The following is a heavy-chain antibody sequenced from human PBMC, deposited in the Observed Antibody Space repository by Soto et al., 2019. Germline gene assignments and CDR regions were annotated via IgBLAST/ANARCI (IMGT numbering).Heavy chain of an antibody. CDR3: ASHPNAAAGTLYY. D-gene: IGHD6-13*01. J-gene: IGHJ4*02. CDR1: GYSFTSYW. Sequence: PGESLKISCKGSGYSFTSYWISWVRQMPGKGLEWMGRIDPSDSYTNYSPSFQGHVTISADKSISTAYLQWSSLKASDTAMYYCASHPNAAAGTLYYWGQGTLVTVSS. CDR2: IDPSDSYT. V-gene: IGHV5-10-1*01.